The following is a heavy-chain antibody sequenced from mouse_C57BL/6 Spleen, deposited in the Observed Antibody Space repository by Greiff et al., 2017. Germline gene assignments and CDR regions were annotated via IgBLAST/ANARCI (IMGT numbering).Heavy chain of an antibody. Sequence: VQLQQSGPELVKPGASVKIPCKASGYTFTDYNMDWVKQSPGKSLEWIGDINPNNGGTIYNQKFKGKATLTVDKSSSTAYMELRSLTSEDTAVYYCATAYYSNWAMDYWGQGTSVTVSS. D-gene: IGHD2-5*01. J-gene: IGHJ4*01. CDR2: INPNNGGT. V-gene: IGHV1-18*01. CDR1: GYTFTDYN. CDR3: ATAYYSNWAMDY.